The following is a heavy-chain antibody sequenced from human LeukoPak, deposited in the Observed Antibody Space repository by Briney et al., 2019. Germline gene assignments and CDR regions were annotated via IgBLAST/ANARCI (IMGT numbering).Heavy chain of an antibody. V-gene: IGHV4-38-2*02. J-gene: IGHJ5*02. CDR2: IYHSGST. Sequence: SETLSLTCTVSGYSISSGYYWGWIRQPPGQRLEWIGSIYHSGSTYYNPSLKSRVTISVDTSKNQFSLKLNSMTAADTAVYYCARDGTSNLWGQGTLVTVSS. CDR1: GYSISSGYY. D-gene: IGHD2-2*01. CDR3: ARDGTSNL.